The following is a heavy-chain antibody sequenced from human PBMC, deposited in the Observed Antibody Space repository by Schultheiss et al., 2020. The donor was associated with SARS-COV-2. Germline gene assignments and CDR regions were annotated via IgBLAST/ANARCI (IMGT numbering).Heavy chain of an antibody. Sequence: SGPTLVKPTQTLTLTCTFSGFSLSTSGMRVSWIRQPPGKALEWLARIDWDDDKFYSTSLKTRLTISKDTSKSQVVLTMTNMDPVDTATYYCARGDIVVVPAALDAFDIWGQGTMVTVSS. D-gene: IGHD2-2*01. CDR1: GFSLSTSGMR. V-gene: IGHV2-70*04. J-gene: IGHJ3*02. CDR3: ARGDIVVVPAALDAFDI. CDR2: IDWDDDK.